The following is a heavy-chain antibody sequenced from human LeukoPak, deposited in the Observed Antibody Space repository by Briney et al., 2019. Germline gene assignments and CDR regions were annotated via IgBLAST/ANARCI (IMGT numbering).Heavy chain of an antibody. CDR2: ISGSGGST. J-gene: IGHJ4*02. V-gene: IGHV3-23*01. Sequence: GGSLRLSCAASGFTFSSYAMSWVRQAPGKGLEWVSAISGSGGSTYYADSVKGRFTISRDNSKNSLYLQMNSLRAEDTAVYYCARGIYDFWSGPHVAVDYWGQGTLVTVSS. D-gene: IGHD3-3*01. CDR1: GFTFSSYA. CDR3: ARGIYDFWSGPHVAVDY.